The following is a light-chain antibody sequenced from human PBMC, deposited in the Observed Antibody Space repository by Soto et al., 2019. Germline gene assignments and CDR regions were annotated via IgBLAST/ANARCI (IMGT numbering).Light chain of an antibody. CDR2: SVS. V-gene: IGKV1-39*01. CDR1: RNIYSY. CDR3: QQSYSSPWT. Sequence: DIQMTQSPSSLSASVGDEVTIACRTSRNIYSYLNWYQQKPGKAPKLLMYSVSTLQTGVPSRFSGSGSGTDFTLSISSLQPGDFATYYCQQSYSSPWTFGQGTKVEI. J-gene: IGKJ1*01.